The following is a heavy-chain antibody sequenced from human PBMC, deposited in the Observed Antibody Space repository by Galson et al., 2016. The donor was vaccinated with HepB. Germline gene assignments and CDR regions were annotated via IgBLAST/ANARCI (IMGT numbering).Heavy chain of an antibody. V-gene: IGHV3-53*01. Sequence: SLRLSCAVSGFLVNSNYMTWVRLAPGRGLEWVAIMYSGGSKQYAGSATGRFTISRDTSSQTLFLEASDLRAEDTGIYYCARGYTSGVPFWWGQGTLVTVSS. J-gene: IGHJ4*02. CDR3: ARGYTSGVPFW. D-gene: IGHD2-8*01. CDR2: MYSGGSK. CDR1: GFLVNSNY.